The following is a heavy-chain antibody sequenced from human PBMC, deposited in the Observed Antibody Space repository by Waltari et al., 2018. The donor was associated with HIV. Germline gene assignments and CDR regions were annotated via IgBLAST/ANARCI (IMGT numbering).Heavy chain of an antibody. V-gene: IGHV3-7*01. CDR3: VAEWWYGITGY. CDR2: VKKDENEK. J-gene: IGHJ4*02. Sequence: VQLVESGGGLVQPGGSLRLSCKGSGLTSSRYWRSWVRQAPGKGMEWVANVKKDENEKKYLDSVKGRFIISRDDTDNSVHLEMNSLRVEDTATYYCVAEWWYGITGYWGQGSLVTVSP. CDR1: GLTSSRYW. D-gene: IGHD2-15*01.